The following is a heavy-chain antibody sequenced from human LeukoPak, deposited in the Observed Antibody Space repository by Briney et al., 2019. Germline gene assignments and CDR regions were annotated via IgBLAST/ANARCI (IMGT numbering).Heavy chain of an antibody. V-gene: IGHV4-30-2*01. CDR1: GGSISSGGYS. CDR3: ARGKAGAAAKRGWTGWFDP. J-gene: IGHJ5*02. D-gene: IGHD3/OR15-3a*01. CDR2: IYHSGST. Sequence: SETLSLTCAVSGGSISSGGYSWSWIRQPPGMGLEWIGYIYHSGSTYYNPSLKSRVTISVDRSKNQFSLKLSSVTAADTAVYYCARGKAGAAAKRGWTGWFDPWGQGTLVTVSS.